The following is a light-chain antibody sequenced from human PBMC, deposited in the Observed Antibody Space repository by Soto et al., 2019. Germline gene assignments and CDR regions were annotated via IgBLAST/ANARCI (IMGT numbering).Light chain of an antibody. CDR2: WAS. CDR3: QQYYSTPPRT. CDR1: QSVLYSSNNKNY. Sequence: DIVMTQSPDSLAESLGERATINCKSSQSVLYSSNNKNYLAWYQQKPGQPPKLLIYWASTRESGVPDRFSGSGSGTDFTLTISSLQAEDVAVYYCQQYYSTPPRTFGQGTKVDIK. V-gene: IGKV4-1*01. J-gene: IGKJ1*01.